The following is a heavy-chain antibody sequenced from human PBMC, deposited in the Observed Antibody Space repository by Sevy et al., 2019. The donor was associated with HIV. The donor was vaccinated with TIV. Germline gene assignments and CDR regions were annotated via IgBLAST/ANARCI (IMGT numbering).Heavy chain of an antibody. CDR2: ISYDGSNK. Sequence: GGSLRLSCAASGFTFSSYSMHWVRQAPGKGLEWVAVISYDGSNKYYADSVKGRFTISRDNSKNTLYLQMNSLRAEDTAVYYCAKSGVLTIFGVVINYYFDYWGQGTLVTVSS. J-gene: IGHJ4*02. CDR1: GFTFSSYS. CDR3: AKSGVLTIFGVVINYYFDY. V-gene: IGHV3-30*18. D-gene: IGHD3-3*01.